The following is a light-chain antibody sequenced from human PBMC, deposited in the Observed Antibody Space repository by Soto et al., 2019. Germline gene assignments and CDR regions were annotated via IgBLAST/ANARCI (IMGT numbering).Light chain of an antibody. CDR1: QSISTY. Sequence: DIELTQSPSSLSASVGDRVTITCRASQSISTYLNWYQQEGGKAPKLLIHGASSLQSGVPLRFSATGSGTDFSLTIMSLQPEDFATYYCQQSYSTLLSFGGGTKVDI. V-gene: IGKV1-39*01. J-gene: IGKJ4*01. CDR2: GAS. CDR3: QQSYSTLLS.